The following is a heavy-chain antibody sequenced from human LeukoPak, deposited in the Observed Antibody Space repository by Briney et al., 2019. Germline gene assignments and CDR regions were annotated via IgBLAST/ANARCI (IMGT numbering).Heavy chain of an antibody. CDR1: GFTFSSYW. V-gene: IGHV3-7*01. CDR3: ARNGDSSGWYGAYRLFDY. Sequence: GGSLRLSCAASGFTFSSYWMSWVRQAPGKGLEWVANIKQDGSEKYYVDSVKGRFTISRDNAKNSLYLQMNSLRAEDTAVYYCARNGDSSGWYGAYRLFDYWGQGTLVTVSS. CDR2: IKQDGSEK. D-gene: IGHD6-19*01. J-gene: IGHJ4*02.